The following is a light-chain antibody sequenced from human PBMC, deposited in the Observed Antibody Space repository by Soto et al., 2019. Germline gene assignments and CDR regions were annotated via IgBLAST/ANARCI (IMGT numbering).Light chain of an antibody. Sequence: QSALTQPASVSGSPGQSIAISCTGTSSDVGAYNYVSWYQHQPGKAPKLIIFDVSNRPSGVSTRFSGSKSGDTASLTISGHQAEDEADYYCSSYTPRTTEVFGGGTKLTVL. V-gene: IGLV2-14*03. J-gene: IGLJ2*01. CDR2: DVS. CDR3: SSYTPRTTEV. CDR1: SSDVGAYNY.